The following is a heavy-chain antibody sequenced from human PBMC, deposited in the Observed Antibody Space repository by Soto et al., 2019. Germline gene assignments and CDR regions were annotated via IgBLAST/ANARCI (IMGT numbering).Heavy chain of an antibody. V-gene: IGHV1-69*02. Sequence: QVQLVQSGAEVKKPGSSVKVSCKASGGTFSSYTISWVRQAPGQGLEWMGRIIPILGIANYAQKFQGRVTITADKSTSTAYMELSSLRSEDTAVYYCASNHPGGYSWASGFDPWGQGTLVTVSS. CDR3: ASNHPGGYSWASGFDP. J-gene: IGHJ5*02. CDR2: IIPILGIA. D-gene: IGHD5-18*01. CDR1: GGTFSSYT.